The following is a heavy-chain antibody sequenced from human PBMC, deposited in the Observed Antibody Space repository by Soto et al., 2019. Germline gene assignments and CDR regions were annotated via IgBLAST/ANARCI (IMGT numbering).Heavy chain of an antibody. D-gene: IGHD6-19*01. CDR2: ISNDGSTK. CDR3: ATGWSVVGNSFLLVA. J-gene: IGHJ5*02. Sequence: QMQLVESGGGVVQPGRSLRLSCAASGISLSSYGMHWVRQAPGKGLEWVAVISNDGSTKYHSDSVKGRFIISRDNSKNTVFLQMISLRPEDTAVDFCATGWSVVGNSFLLVAWGQGALVTVSS. CDR1: GISLSSYG. V-gene: IGHV3-30*03.